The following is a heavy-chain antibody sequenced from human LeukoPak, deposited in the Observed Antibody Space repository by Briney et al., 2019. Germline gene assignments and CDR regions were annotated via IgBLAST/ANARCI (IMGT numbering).Heavy chain of an antibody. CDR2: ISYDGSNK. CDR1: GFTFSSYG. D-gene: IGHD5-18*01. V-gene: IGHV3-30*18. Sequence: GRSLRLSCAASGFTFSSYGMHWVRQAPGKGLEWVAVISYDGSNKYYVDSVKGRFTISRDNSKNTLYLQMNSLRAEDTAVYYCAKVSWIQLWLSGLDYWGQGTLVTVSS. J-gene: IGHJ4*02. CDR3: AKVSWIQLWLSGLDY.